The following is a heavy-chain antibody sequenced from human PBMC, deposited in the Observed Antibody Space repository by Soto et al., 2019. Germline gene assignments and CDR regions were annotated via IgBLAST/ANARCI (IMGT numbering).Heavy chain of an antibody. V-gene: IGHV4-30-2*01. J-gene: IGHJ1*01. CDR2: IYRNGNT. Sequence: SETLSLTCAVSGGSISSGDYSWSWIRQPPGKGLEWIAYIYRNGNTYYNPSLKSRVTISIDTSKNQFSLKLTSMTAADTAVYYCARGHDANDNWGQGTLVTVSS. D-gene: IGHD5-12*01. CDR1: GGSISSGDYS. CDR3: ARGHDANDN.